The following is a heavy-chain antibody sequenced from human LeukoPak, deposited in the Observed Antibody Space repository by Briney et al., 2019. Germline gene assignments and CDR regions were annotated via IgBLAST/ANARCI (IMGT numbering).Heavy chain of an antibody. CDR2: ISYDWTDK. J-gene: IGHJ4*02. Sequence: GGSLRLSCAASGFTFTTFPMHWVRQPPGKGLEWVAVISYDWTDKYYADSVKGRFTISRDNSKSTLYLQMDSLRAEDTAVYYCASPNSMAGTHYFHYWGQGTLVTVSS. CDR3: ASPNSMAGTHYFHY. D-gene: IGHD6-19*01. V-gene: IGHV3-30*04. CDR1: GFTFTTFP.